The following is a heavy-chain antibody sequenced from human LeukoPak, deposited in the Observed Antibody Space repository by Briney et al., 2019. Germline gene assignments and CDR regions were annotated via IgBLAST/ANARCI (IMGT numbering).Heavy chain of an antibody. J-gene: IGHJ4*02. CDR1: GLTFSNAW. D-gene: IGHD3-16*01. CDR2: IKRKTDGETT. V-gene: IGHV3-15*01. Sequence: PGESLRLSCAASGLTFSNAWMSWVRQAPGEGLECVGRIKRKTDGETTEYVAPVKGRFTISRDDSKNTLYLQMNSLKTEDTGVYYCATASSGLFYWGQGTLVTVSS. CDR3: ATASSGLFY.